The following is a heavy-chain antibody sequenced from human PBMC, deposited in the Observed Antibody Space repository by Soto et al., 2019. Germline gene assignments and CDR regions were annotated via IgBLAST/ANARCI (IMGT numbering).Heavy chain of an antibody. V-gene: IGHV1-69*05. J-gene: IGHJ6*02. CDR1: GGTFGNSA. D-gene: IGHD3-16*01. CDR3: AREGVRGMDV. Sequence: QVQLVQSGAEVKKPGSSVTVSCKASGGTFGNSAISWVRQAPGQGLEWMGGIIPIFPTPDYAQKFQGRVTMTRNTSIRTAYMELSSLRSEDTAVYYCAREGVRGMDVWGQGTTVTVSS. CDR2: IIPIFPTP.